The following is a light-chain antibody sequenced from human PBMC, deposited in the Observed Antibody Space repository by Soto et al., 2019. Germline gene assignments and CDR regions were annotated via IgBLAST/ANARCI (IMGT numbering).Light chain of an antibody. CDR3: CSYTTSATYV. CDR1: SSDVGTYNL. CDR2: EGS. Sequence: QSVLTQPASVSGSPGQSITISCTGTSSDVGTYNLVSWYQQPPGKAPKLMIYEGSKRPSGVSNRFSGSKSGNTASLTISGPQAEDEADYYCCSYTTSATYVFGTGTKVTVL. J-gene: IGLJ1*01. V-gene: IGLV2-23*01.